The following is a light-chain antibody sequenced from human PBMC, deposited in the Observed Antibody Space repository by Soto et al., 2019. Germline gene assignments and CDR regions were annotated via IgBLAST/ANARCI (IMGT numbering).Light chain of an antibody. CDR3: QQYNDWLFT. CDR1: QSVSAN. CDR2: GAS. J-gene: IGKJ4*01. V-gene: IGKV3-15*01. Sequence: EIVMTQSPATLSVSPGERVTLSCRASQSVSANLAWYQQKPGQAPRLLIYGASTRATGIPARFSGSGSGAVSVLTISSLQYEGVVVYYCQQYNDWLFTFGGGTRVEIK.